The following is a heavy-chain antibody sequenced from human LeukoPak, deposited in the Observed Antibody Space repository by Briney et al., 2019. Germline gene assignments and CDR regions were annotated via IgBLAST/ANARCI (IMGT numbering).Heavy chain of an antibody. J-gene: IGHJ4*02. D-gene: IGHD3-3*01. Sequence: SETLSLTCTVSGGSISSYYWSWLRQPPGKGLEWIGYIYYSGSTNYNPSLKSRVTISVDTSKNQFSLKLSSVTAADTAVYYCARAAMEGYYFDYWGQGTLVTVSS. V-gene: IGHV4-59*01. CDR2: IYYSGST. CDR1: GGSISSYY. CDR3: ARAAMEGYYFDY.